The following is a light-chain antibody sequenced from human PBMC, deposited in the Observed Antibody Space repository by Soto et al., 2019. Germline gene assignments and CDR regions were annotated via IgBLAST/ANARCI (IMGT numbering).Light chain of an antibody. Sequence: QSVLTQPPSVSGAPGQRVTISCTGSSSSIGAGFDVHWYQHLPGTAPKLLIYGNNNRPSGVPDRFSGSKSGTSASLAITGLRAEDEADYYCQSYDSSLSVRYVFGTGTKVTVL. V-gene: IGLV1-40*01. CDR2: GNN. J-gene: IGLJ1*01. CDR3: QSYDSSLSVRYV. CDR1: SSSIGAGFD.